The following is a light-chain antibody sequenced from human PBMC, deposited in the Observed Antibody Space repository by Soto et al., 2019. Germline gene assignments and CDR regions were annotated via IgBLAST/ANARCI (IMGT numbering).Light chain of an antibody. V-gene: IGLV1-40*01. J-gene: IGLJ3*02. CDR3: QSYDSSLSGSAV. Sequence: QSVLTQPPSVSGAPGQRVTISCTGSSSNIGAGYDVHWYQQLPGTVPKLLIYGNANRPSGVPDRFSGSKSGTSASLAITGLQAEDEADYYCQSYDSSLSGSAVFGGGTKVTVL. CDR1: SSNIGAGYD. CDR2: GNA.